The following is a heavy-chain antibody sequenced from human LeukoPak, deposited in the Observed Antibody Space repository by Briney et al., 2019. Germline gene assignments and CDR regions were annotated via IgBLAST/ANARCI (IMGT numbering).Heavy chain of an antibody. CDR2: IRYDGSNK. J-gene: IGHJ6*03. Sequence: GGSLRLSCAASGFTFSSYGMHWVRQAPGKGLEWVAFIRYDGSNKYYADSVKGRFTISRDNSKNTLYLQMNSLRAEDTAVYCCAKDPYSSSWYYYYYMDVWGKGTTVTISS. D-gene: IGHD6-13*01. CDR1: GFTFSSYG. V-gene: IGHV3-30*02. CDR3: AKDPYSSSWYYYYYMDV.